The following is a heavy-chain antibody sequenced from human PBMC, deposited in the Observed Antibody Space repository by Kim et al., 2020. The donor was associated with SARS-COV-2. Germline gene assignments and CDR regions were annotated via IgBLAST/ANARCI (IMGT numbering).Heavy chain of an antibody. CDR2: IYYSGST. CDR1: GGSISSYY. CDR3: ARSIAAAGTWEFDY. J-gene: IGHJ4*02. V-gene: IGHV4-59*01. Sequence: SETLSLTCTVSGGSISSYYWSWIRQPPGKGLEWIGYIYYSGSTNYNPSLKSRVTISVDTSKNQFSLKLSSVTAADTAVYYCARSIAAAGTWEFDYWGQGTLVTVSS. D-gene: IGHD6-13*01.